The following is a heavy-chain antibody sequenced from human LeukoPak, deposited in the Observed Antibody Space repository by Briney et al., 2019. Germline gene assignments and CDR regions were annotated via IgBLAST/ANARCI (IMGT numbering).Heavy chain of an antibody. J-gene: IGHJ4*02. CDR3: ARGDTAMVFFDY. CDR2: IYSGGST. Sequence: GGSLRLSCAASGFTVSSNYMSWVRQAPGKGLEWVSVIYSGGSTYYADSVKGRFTISRDNSKNTLYLQMNSLRAEDTAVYYCARGDTAMVFFDYWAREPWSPSPQ. CDR1: GFTVSSNY. D-gene: IGHD5-18*01. V-gene: IGHV3-53*01.